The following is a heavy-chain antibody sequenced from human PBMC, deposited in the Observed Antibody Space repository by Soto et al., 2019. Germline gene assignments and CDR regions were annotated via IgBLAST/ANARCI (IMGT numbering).Heavy chain of an antibody. J-gene: IGHJ3*02. D-gene: IGHD6-6*01. V-gene: IGHV1-69*13. Sequence: ASVKFSCKASGGTFSSYAISWVRQAPGQGLEWMGGIIPIFVTANYAQKFQGRVTITADESTSTAYMELSSLRSEDTAVYYWARDRQQLVLAFDIWGQGTMVTVSS. CDR2: IIPIFVTA. CDR3: ARDRQQLVLAFDI. CDR1: GGTFSSYA.